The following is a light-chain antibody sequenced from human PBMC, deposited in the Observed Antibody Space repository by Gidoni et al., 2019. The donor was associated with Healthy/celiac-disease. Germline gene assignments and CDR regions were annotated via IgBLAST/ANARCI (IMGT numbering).Light chain of an antibody. J-gene: IGKJ5*01. CDR1: QSFSSN. CDR2: GAS. CDR3: QQYYTWPPIT. Sequence: EIVMTQSPATLSVSPGERATLSCRASQSFSSNLAWYQQKPGQAPRLLIYGASTRSTGIPARFSRSGSWTEFTLTIISLQSDDFAVYYCQQYYTWPPITFGQGTRLEIK. V-gene: IGKV3-15*01.